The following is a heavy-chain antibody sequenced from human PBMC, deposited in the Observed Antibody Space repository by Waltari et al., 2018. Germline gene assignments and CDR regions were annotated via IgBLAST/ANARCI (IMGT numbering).Heavy chain of an antibody. CDR1: GFSFSNYW. CDR2: IKEDGSLK. CDR3: AREDKFDSSDY. D-gene: IGHD3-9*01. V-gene: IGHV3-7*01. J-gene: IGHJ4*02. Sequence: EVQLVESGGGLIEPGGSLRLSCLASGFSFSNYWMSWFRQVPGKGMEWVAKIKEDGSLKKYVDTVKGRFSISRDNAKNSVYLQMDSLRAEDTALYYCAREDKFDSSDYWGQGILVSVSP.